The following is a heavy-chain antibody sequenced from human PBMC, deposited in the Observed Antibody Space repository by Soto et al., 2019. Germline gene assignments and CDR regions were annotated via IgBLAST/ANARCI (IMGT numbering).Heavy chain of an antibody. CDR2: ISYDGSNK. V-gene: IGHV3-30*18. CDR1: GFTFSSYG. D-gene: IGHD3-9*01. CDR3: AKDERYFVYYYGMDV. Sequence: QVQLVESGGGVVQPGRSLRLSCAASGFTFSSYGMHWVRQAPGKGLEWVAVISYDGSNKYYADSVKGRFTISRDNSKNTLYLQMNSLRAEDTAVYYCAKDERYFVYYYGMDVWGQGTTVTVSS. J-gene: IGHJ6*02.